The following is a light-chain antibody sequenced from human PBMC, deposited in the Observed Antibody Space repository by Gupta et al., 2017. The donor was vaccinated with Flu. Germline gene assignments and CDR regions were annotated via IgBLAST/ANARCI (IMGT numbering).Light chain of an antibody. CDR1: QSIGTK. CDR2: SAS. CDR3: QQFNSWPPYT. J-gene: IGKJ2*01. V-gene: IGKV3D-15*01. Sequence: EIVMTQSPATLSVSPGETVSLSCRASQSIGTKLAWYQQRPGQAPRLLIYSASTRAAGIPARFSGSGSGTEFTLTISSLQSEDFTVYYCQQFNSWPPYTFGQGTKVDIK.